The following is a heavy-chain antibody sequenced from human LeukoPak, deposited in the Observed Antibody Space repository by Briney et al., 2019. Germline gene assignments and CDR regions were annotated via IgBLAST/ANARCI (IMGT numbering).Heavy chain of an antibody. CDR2: ISSSSSYI. V-gene: IGHV3-21*01. Sequence: GGSLRLSCAASGFTFSSYSMNWVRQAPGKGLEWVSPISSSSSYIYYADSVKGRFTISRDNAKNSLYLQMNSLRAEDTAVYYCARDYCSSTSCYADWFDPWGQGTLVTVSS. J-gene: IGHJ5*02. CDR3: ARDYCSSTSCYADWFDP. D-gene: IGHD2-2*01. CDR1: GFTFSSYS.